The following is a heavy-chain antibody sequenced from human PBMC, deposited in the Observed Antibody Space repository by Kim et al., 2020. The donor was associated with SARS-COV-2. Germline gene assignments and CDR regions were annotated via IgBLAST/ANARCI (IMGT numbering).Heavy chain of an antibody. D-gene: IGHD6-6*01. J-gene: IGHJ4*02. CDR3: ASVKYSSSSKYYFDY. Sequence: PSFQGHVTISADKSISTAYLQWSSLKASDTAMYYCASVKYSSSSKYYFDYWGQGTLVTVSS. V-gene: IGHV5-10-1*01.